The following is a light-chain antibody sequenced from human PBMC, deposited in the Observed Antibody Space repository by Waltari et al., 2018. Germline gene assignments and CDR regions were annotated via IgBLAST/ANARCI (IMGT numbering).Light chain of an antibody. CDR1: SSDIGGYHY. V-gene: IGLV2-14*01. CDR2: DIA. Sequence: QSALTQPASASGSPGQSIPISCTGTSSDIGGYHYDSWYQQHPGRGPKLIIFDIARWPSGVSTRFSGSMAGNTASLTISGLQAEDEADYYCASYTTTRTVVFGGGTKVTVL. J-gene: IGLJ2*01. CDR3: ASYTTTRTVV.